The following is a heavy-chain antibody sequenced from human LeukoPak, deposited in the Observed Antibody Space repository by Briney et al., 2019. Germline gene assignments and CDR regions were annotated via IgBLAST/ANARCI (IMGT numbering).Heavy chain of an antibody. D-gene: IGHD6-13*01. CDR3: GRLPPPLAAAGDYYFDS. CDR1: GVSISSSNSY. CDR2: IYYSGST. J-gene: IGHJ4*02. V-gene: IGHV4-39*07. Sequence: SETLSLTCTVSGVSISSSNSYWGWIRQPPGKGLEWIGSIYYSGSTYYNPSLKSRVTISVDTSKNQFSLKLSSVTAADTAVYYGGRLPPPLAAAGDYYFDSGGQGPLSTASS.